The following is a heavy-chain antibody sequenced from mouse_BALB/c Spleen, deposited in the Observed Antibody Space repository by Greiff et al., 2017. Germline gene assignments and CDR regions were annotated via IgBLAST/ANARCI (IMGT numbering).Heavy chain of an antibody. CDR3: TREGITTPYYYAMDY. CDR1: GYTFTSYW. CDR2: IYPSDSYT. D-gene: IGHD2-4*01. J-gene: IGHJ4*01. Sequence: VQLQQPGAELVRPGASVKLSCKASGYTFTSYWINWVKQRPGQGLEWIGNIYPSDSYTNYNQKFKDKATLTVDKSSSTAYMQLSSPTSEDSAVYYCTREGITTPYYYAMDYWGQGTSVTVSS. V-gene: IGHV1-69*02.